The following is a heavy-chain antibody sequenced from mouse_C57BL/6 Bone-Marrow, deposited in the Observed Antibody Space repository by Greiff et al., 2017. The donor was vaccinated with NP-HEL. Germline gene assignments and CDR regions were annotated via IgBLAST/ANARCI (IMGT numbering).Heavy chain of an antibody. J-gene: IGHJ3*01. V-gene: IGHV1-26*01. Sequence: VQLQQSGPELVKPGASVKISCKASGYTFTDYYMNWVKQSHGKSLEWIGDINPNNGGTSYNQKFKGKATLTVDKSSSTAYMELRSLTSEDSAVYYCARGSPFYYDYDGRFAYWGQGTLVTVSA. CDR1: GYTFTDYY. CDR2: INPNNGGT. D-gene: IGHD2-4*01. CDR3: ARGSPFYYDYDGRFAY.